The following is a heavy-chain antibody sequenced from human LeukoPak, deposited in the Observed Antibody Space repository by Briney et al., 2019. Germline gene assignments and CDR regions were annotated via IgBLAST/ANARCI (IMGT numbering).Heavy chain of an antibody. CDR2: ISPNGDNT. D-gene: IGHD1-1*01. Sequence: PGASLIPSCSASGFIFSAYAMHLLRPAPGKGLEYVSAISPNGDNTYYADSVRGRFSISRDNTKNTLYLQMNSLRPEDTAVYYCVPKGNEGYWGQGSLVTVSS. J-gene: IGHJ4*02. CDR3: VPKGNEGY. CDR1: GFIFSAYA. V-gene: IGHV3-64D*06.